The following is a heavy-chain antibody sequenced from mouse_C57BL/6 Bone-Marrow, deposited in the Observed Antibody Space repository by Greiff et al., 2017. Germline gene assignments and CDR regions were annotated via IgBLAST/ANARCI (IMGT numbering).Heavy chain of an antibody. V-gene: IGHV5-4*01. CDR2: ISDGGSYT. CDR1: GFTFSSYA. CDR3: ARDRNYGNPLYFDY. D-gene: IGHD2-1*01. J-gene: IGHJ2*01. Sequence: EVQGVESGGGLVKPGGSLKLSCAASGFTFSSYAMSWVRQTPEKRLEWVATISDGGSYTYYPDNVKGRFTISRDNAKNNLYLQMSHLTSEDTSMYYCARDRNYGNPLYFDYWGQGTTLTVSS.